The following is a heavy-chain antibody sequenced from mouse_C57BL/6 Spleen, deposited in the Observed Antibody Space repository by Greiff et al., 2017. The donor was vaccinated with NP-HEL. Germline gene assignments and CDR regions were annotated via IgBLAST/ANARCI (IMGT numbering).Heavy chain of an antibody. Sequence: EVQLQQSGPELVKPGASVKISCKASGYTFTDYYMNWVKQSHGKSLEWIGDINPNNGGTSYNQKFKGKATLTVDQSSSTAYMELRSLTSEDSAVYYCARSDYYGSSYEYYAMDYWGQGTSVTVSS. CDR2: INPNNGGT. V-gene: IGHV1-26*01. D-gene: IGHD1-1*01. CDR3: ARSDYYGSSYEYYAMDY. J-gene: IGHJ4*01. CDR1: GYTFTDYY.